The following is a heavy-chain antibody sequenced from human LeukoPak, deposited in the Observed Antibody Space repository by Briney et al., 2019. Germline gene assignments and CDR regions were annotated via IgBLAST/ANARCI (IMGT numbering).Heavy chain of an antibody. Sequence: GGSLRLSCAASGFTFSSYSMNWVRQAPGKGLEWVSSISSSSSYIYYADSVKGRFTISRDNAKNSLYLQMNSLRAEDTAVYYCANNYYGSGSSGDYWGQGTLVTVSS. CDR3: ANNYYGSGSSGDY. CDR2: ISSSSSYI. J-gene: IGHJ4*02. D-gene: IGHD3-10*01. V-gene: IGHV3-21*01. CDR1: GFTFSSYS.